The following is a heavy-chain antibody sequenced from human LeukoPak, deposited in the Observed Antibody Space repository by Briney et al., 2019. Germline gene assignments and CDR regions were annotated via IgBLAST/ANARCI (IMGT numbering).Heavy chain of an antibody. CDR1: GGSIGSYY. CDR3: ASGYSYGPLDY. CDR2: IYYSGSI. V-gene: IGHV4-59*01. J-gene: IGHJ4*02. D-gene: IGHD5-18*01. Sequence: PSETLSLTCTVSGGSIGSYYWSWIRQPPGKGLEWIGYIYYSGSINYNPSLKSRVTISVDTSKNQFSLKLSSVTAADTAVYYCASGYSYGPLDYWGQGTLVTVSS.